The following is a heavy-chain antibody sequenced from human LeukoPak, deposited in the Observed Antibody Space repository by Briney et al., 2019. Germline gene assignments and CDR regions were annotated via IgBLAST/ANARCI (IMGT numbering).Heavy chain of an antibody. J-gene: IGHJ5*02. CDR3: AKDRLRSPWGFDP. V-gene: IGHV3-23*01. CDR2: ISGSGGST. D-gene: IGHD4-17*01. Sequence: PGGSLRLSCAASGFSFSSSSMSWVRQAPGKGLEWVSAISGSGGSTYYADSVKGRFTISRDNSKNTLYLQMNSLRAEDTAVYYCAKDRLRSPWGFDPWGQGTLVTVSS. CDR1: GFSFSSSS.